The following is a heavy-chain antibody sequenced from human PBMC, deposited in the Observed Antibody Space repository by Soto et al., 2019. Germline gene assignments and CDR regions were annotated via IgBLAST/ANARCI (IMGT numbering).Heavy chain of an antibody. D-gene: IGHD3-10*01. CDR3: ARGIGVRGVIVYYYYGMDV. V-gene: IGHV4-34*01. CDR1: GGSFSGYY. CDR2: INHSGST. Sequence: PSETLSLTCAVYGGSFSGYYWSWIRQPPGKGLEWIGEINHSGSTNYNPSLKSRVTISVDTSKNQFSLKLSSVTAADTAVYYCARGIGVRGVIVYYYYGMDVWGQGTTVTVSS. J-gene: IGHJ6*02.